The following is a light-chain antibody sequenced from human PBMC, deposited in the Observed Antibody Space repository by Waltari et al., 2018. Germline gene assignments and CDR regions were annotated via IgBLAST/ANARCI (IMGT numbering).Light chain of an antibody. J-gene: IGKJ3*01. CDR3: QQSYSVPFT. V-gene: IGKV1-39*01. Sequence: DIQMTQSSSSLSASVGDRVTITCRASQSIATSLNWYQQTLGKAPKLLIYVASALQSGVPSRFSGSGSGTDFTLTISSLQPEDSATYYCQQSYSVPFTFGPGTKVDVK. CDR2: VAS. CDR1: QSIATS.